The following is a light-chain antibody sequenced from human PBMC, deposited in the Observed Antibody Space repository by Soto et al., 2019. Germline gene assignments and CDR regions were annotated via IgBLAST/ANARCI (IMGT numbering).Light chain of an antibody. J-gene: IGLJ2*01. CDR1: SSNIWAGYD. V-gene: IGLV1-40*01. CDR2: GNN. Sequence: QSVLTQPPSVSGAPGQTITISCTGSSSNIWAGYDVHWYQQLPGRAPKLLIYGNNNRPSGVPDRFSGSKSGTSVSLAITGLRGEDKADSHCQSYDSSLTNAVFGGGTKLTVL. CDR3: QSYDSSLTNAV.